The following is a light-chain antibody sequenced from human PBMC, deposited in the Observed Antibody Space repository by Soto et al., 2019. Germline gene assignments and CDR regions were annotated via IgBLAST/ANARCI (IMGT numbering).Light chain of an antibody. V-gene: IGKV1-12*01. CDR2: AAS. CDR3: QQRINWPIT. CDR1: QGISSW. Sequence: DIQMTQSPSSVSASVGDRVTITCRASQGISSWLAWYQQKPGKAPKLLIYAASSLQSGVPARFSGSGSGTDFTLTISSLEPEDFAVYYCQQRINWPITFGQGTRLEIK. J-gene: IGKJ5*01.